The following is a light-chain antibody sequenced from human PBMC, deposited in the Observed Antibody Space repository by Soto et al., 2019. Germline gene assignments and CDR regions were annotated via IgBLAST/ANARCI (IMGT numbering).Light chain of an antibody. CDR1: SSDVGDNY. CDR2: EVS. J-gene: IGLJ2*01. Sequence: QSALTQPPSASGSPGQSVTISCTGTSSDVGDNYVSWYQQHLGKAPKLIIYEVSQRPSGVPDRFSGSKSGNTASLTVSGLQTEDEAEYYCCTFEGTNMVFGGGTKLTVL. CDR3: CTFEGTNMV. V-gene: IGLV2-8*01.